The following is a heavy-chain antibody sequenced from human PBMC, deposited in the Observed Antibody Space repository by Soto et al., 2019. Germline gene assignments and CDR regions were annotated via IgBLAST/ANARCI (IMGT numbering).Heavy chain of an antibody. CDR2: IHSKSGAT. V-gene: IGHV1-2*02. Sequence: ASVKVSCKASGYAFTDYYVHWVRQAPGQGLEWMGWIHSKSGATNYAQKFQGRVTMTRDTSISTAYMELSRLTYDDTAVYYCARGGITVFGVIDYWGQGTPVTVSS. J-gene: IGHJ4*02. CDR3: ARGGITVFGVIDY. D-gene: IGHD3-3*01. CDR1: GYAFTDYY.